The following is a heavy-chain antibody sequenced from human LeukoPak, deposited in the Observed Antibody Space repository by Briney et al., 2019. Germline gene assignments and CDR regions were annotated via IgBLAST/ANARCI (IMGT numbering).Heavy chain of an antibody. CDR1: GFTFSSYG. V-gene: IGHV3-30*02. D-gene: IGHD1-26*01. CDR3: ARDGLRGVGNAFDI. Sequence: GGSLRLSCAASGFTFSSYGMHWVRQAPGKGLEWVAFIRYDGSNKYYADSVKGRFTISRDNSKNTLYLQMNSLRSDDTAVYYCARDGLRGVGNAFDIWGQGTMVTVSS. J-gene: IGHJ3*02. CDR2: IRYDGSNK.